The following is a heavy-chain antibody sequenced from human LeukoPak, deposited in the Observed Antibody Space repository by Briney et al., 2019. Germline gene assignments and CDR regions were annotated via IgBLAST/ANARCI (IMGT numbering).Heavy chain of an antibody. V-gene: IGHV1-2*02. CDR3: ARERSCSWYRNWFDP. Sequence: ASVKVPCKASGYTFTGYYMHWVRQAPGQGLEWMGWINPNSGGTNYAQKFQGRVTMTRDTSISTAYMELSRLRSDDTAVYYCARERSCSWYRNWFDPWGQGTLVTVSS. J-gene: IGHJ5*02. D-gene: IGHD6-13*01. CDR2: INPNSGGT. CDR1: GYTFTGYY.